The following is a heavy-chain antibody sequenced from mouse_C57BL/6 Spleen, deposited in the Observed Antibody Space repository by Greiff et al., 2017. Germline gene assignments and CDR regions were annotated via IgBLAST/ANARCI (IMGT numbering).Heavy chain of an antibody. V-gene: IGHV14-1*01. CDR2: IDPEVGDT. CDR1: GFNIKDYY. D-gene: IGHD2-4*01. Sequence: VQLQQSGAELVRPGASVKLSCTASGFNIKDYYLHWVKQRPEQGLEWIGRIDPEVGDTEYAPKFQGKATMTSDTSSNTAYLQLSSLTSEDTAVYYCTTAFDYGPYFDYWGQGTTLTVSS. CDR3: TTAFDYGPYFDY. J-gene: IGHJ2*01.